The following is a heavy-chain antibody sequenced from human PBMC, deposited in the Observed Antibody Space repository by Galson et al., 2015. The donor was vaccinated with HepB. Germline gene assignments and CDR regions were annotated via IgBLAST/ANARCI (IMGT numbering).Heavy chain of an antibody. V-gene: IGHV1-69*02. Sequence: SVKVSCKASGGTFSSYTISWVRQAPGQGLEWMGRIIPILGIANYAQKFQGRVTITADKSTSTAYMELSSLRSEDTAVYYCARVGTYCGGDCYYFDYWGQGTLVTVSS. CDR3: ARVGTYCGGDCYYFDY. CDR1: GGTFSSYT. D-gene: IGHD2-21*02. J-gene: IGHJ4*02. CDR2: IIPILGIA.